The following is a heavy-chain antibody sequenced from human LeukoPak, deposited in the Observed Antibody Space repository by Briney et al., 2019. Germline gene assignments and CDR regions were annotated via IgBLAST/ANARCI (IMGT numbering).Heavy chain of an antibody. CDR3: AKGLTGTTDVDWFDP. CDR2: ISGSGGST. CDR1: GFTFSSYA. J-gene: IGHJ5*02. D-gene: IGHD1-7*01. Sequence: GGSLRLSCAASGFTFSSYAMSWVRQAPGEGLEWVSAISGSGGSTYYADSVKGRFTIARDNSKNTLYLQMNSLRAEDTAVYYCAKGLTGTTDVDWFDPWGQGTLVTVSS. V-gene: IGHV3-23*01.